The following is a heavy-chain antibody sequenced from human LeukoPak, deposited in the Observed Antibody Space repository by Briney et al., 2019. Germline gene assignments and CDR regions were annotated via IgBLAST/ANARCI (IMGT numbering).Heavy chain of an antibody. Sequence: PSETLPLTCTVSGGSISSYYWNWIRQPPGKGLEWIGYIYYSGSTNYNPSLKSRVTISVDTSKNQFSLNLSSVTAADTAVYYCARAQKKYYYDSSGYYSRDYFDYWGQGTLVTVSS. J-gene: IGHJ4*02. V-gene: IGHV4-59*01. CDR1: GGSISSYY. CDR3: ARAQKKYYYDSSGYYSRDYFDY. D-gene: IGHD3-22*01. CDR2: IYYSGST.